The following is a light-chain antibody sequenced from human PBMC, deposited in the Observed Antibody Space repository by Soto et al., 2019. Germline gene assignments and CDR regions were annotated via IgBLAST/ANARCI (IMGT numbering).Light chain of an antibody. J-gene: IGKJ1*01. V-gene: IGKV3-15*01. Sequence: EIVMTQSPATLSVSPGERATLSCRASQSVSSNLAWYQQKPGQAPRLLIYGASTRATGIPARFSGSGSGTEFTLTISSLQSEDFVVYYCQQYNNWPMTFGQGTKVYIK. CDR2: GAS. CDR1: QSVSSN. CDR3: QQYNNWPMT.